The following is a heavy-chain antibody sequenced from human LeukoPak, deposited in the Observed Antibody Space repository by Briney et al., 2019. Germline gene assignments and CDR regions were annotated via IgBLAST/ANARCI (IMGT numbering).Heavy chain of an antibody. D-gene: IGHD1-26*01. Sequence: SETLSLTCTVSGGPISSNDYYWGWIRQSPGKGLEWIANIFYSGSTHYNPSLKSRVSISVDTSKNQFSLKLSSVTAADTAIYYCARGLVGLTPHAGVFQIWGQGTKVTVSS. CDR3: ARGLVGLTPHAGVFQI. J-gene: IGHJ3*02. CDR1: GGPISSNDYY. V-gene: IGHV4-39*01. CDR2: IFYSGST.